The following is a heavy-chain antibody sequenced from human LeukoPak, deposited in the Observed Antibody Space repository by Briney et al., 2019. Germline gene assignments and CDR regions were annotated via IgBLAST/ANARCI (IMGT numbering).Heavy chain of an antibody. CDR1: GFTFSGFA. CDR3: AKDYAVGSIDY. V-gene: IGHV3-23*01. Sequence: GGSLRLSCAASGFTFSGFAMSWIRQAPGKGLEWVSSISRSGVSTFYADSVRGRFTISRDNSKNTVSLQMESLGAEDTALYYCAKDYAVGSIDYWGQGTLDTVS. CDR2: ISRSGVST. J-gene: IGHJ4*02. D-gene: IGHD3-16*01.